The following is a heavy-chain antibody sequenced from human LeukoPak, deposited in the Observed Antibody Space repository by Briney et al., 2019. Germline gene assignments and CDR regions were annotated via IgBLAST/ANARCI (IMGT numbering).Heavy chain of an antibody. J-gene: IGHJ2*01. CDR1: GGSISGYY. CDR3: ARVYYGRTYDYWCFDL. V-gene: IGHV4-59*01. Sequence: SETLSLTCTVSGGSISGYYWSWIRQPPGKGLEWIGYIFYSGSTNYNPSLKSRVTISVDTSKNQFSLKLSSVTAADTAVYFCARVYYGRTYDYWCFDLWGRGTLVTVSS. D-gene: IGHD3-10*01. CDR2: IFYSGST.